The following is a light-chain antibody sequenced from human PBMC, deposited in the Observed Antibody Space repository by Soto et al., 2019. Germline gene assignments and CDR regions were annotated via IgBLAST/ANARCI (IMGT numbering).Light chain of an antibody. V-gene: IGLV2-14*01. CDR3: ISYTSGTSPYV. CDR1: SSDVGAYDY. J-gene: IGLJ1*01. Sequence: QSALTQPPSASGSPGQSVTISCTGTSSDVGAYDYVSWYQHHPGKAPKLIIYEVTNRPSGVSNRFSGSKSGNTASLTISGLQAEDEADYYCISYTSGTSPYVFGTGTKLTVL. CDR2: EVT.